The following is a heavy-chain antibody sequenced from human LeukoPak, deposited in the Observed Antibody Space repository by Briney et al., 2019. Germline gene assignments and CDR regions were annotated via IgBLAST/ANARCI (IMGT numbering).Heavy chain of an antibody. Sequence: GESLKISCKGSGYSFINYWIVWVRQMPGRGLEYMGFIYPGDSNTRYSPSFQGQVTISADKSISTAYLQWSSLKASDTAMYYCARRSSGSYYGHYYYYMDVWGKGTTVTVSS. CDR3: ARRSSGSYYGHYYYYMDV. CDR1: GYSFINYW. D-gene: IGHD1-26*01. CDR2: IYPGDSNT. V-gene: IGHV5-51*01. J-gene: IGHJ6*03.